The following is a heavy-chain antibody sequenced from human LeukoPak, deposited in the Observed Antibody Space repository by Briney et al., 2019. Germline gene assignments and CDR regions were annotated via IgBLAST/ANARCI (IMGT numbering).Heavy chain of an antibody. J-gene: IGHJ6*03. CDR3: ASRGSMSNYYYMDV. CDR1: GGTFSSYA. D-gene: IGHD3-16*01. V-gene: IGHV1-69*13. CDR2: IIPIFGTA. Sequence: SVKVSCKASGGTFSSYAISWVRQAPGQGLEWMGGIIPIFGTANYAQRFQGRVTITADESTSTAYMELSSLRSEDTAVYYCASRGSMSNYYYMDVWGKGTTVTISS.